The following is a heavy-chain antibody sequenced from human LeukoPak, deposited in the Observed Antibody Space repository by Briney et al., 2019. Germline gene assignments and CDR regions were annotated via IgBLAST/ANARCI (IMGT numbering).Heavy chain of an antibody. CDR2: IYYSGST. CDR1: GGSISSGDYY. Sequence: SETLSLTCTVSGGSISSGDYYWSWIRQPPGKGLEWIGYIYYSGSTYYNPFLKSRVTISVDTSKNQFSLKLSSVTAADTAVYYCARLTMVRGVIVYFDYWGQGTLVTVSS. D-gene: IGHD3-10*01. J-gene: IGHJ4*02. CDR3: ARLTMVRGVIVYFDY. V-gene: IGHV4-30-4*01.